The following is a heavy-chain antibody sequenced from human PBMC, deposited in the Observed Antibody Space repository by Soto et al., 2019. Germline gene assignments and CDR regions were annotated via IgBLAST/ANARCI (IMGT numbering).Heavy chain of an antibody. CDR2: ITHSGST. CDR1: GGSFSGYY. CDR3: AGSSVRGWSY. D-gene: IGHD3-10*02. Sequence: SETLSLTCAVYGGSFSGYYWTWIRQPPGKGLEWIGEITHSGSTNYNPSLKSRVTISVDTSKNQFSMNLNSVTAADTAVYYCAGSSVRGWSYWGQGTLVTVPS. J-gene: IGHJ4*02. V-gene: IGHV4-34*01.